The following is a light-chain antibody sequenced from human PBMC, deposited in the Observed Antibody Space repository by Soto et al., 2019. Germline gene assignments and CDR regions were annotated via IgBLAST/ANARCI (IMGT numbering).Light chain of an antibody. CDR2: SNH. CDR1: SSNIGSNS. CDR3: SAWYDSRVVV. Sequence: QSVLTQPPSASGTPGQTVTISCSCSSSNIGSNSVNWFQHLPGAVPKLLIFSNHQRPSGVPDRFSGSKSGTSASLAISGLKTEYEDDYYCSAWYDSRVVVFGGGTKLTVL. J-gene: IGLJ2*01. V-gene: IGLV1-44*01.